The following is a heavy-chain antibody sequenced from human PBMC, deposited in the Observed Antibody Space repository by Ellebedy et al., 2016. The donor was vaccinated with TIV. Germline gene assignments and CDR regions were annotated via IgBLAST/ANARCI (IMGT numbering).Heavy chain of an antibody. CDR1: GGSISSGSYY. V-gene: IGHV4-61*02. CDR3: ARDPAYYDILTGYYSTGAFDI. J-gene: IGHJ3*02. D-gene: IGHD3-9*01. CDR2: IYTSGST. Sequence: SETLSLTXTVSGGSISSGSYYWSWIRQPAGKGLEWIGRIYTSGSTNYNPSLKSRVTMSVDTSKNQFSLKLSSVTAADTAVYYCARDPAYYDILTGYYSTGAFDIWGQGTMVTVSS.